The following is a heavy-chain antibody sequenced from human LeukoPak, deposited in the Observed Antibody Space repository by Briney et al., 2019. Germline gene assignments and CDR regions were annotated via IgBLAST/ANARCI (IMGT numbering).Heavy chain of an antibody. Sequence: GASVKVSCKASGGTFSSYAISWVRQAPGQGLEWMGGIIPIFGTANYAQKFQGRVTITADESTSTAYMELRSLRSDDTAVYYCARQRITIFGVASRAFDIWGQGTMVTVSS. CDR1: GGTFSSYA. D-gene: IGHD3-3*01. CDR2: IIPIFGTA. V-gene: IGHV1-69*01. CDR3: ARQRITIFGVASRAFDI. J-gene: IGHJ3*02.